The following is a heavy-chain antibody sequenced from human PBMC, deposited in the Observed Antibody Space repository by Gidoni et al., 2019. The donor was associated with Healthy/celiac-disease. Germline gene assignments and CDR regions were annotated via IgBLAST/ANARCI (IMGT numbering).Heavy chain of an antibody. CDR2: FSGSGGST. CDR1: GCTFSSYA. V-gene: IGHV3-23*01. J-gene: IGHJ4*02. D-gene: IGHD2-15*01. Sequence: EVQLLESGGGLVQPGGSLRLSCAASGCTFSSYAMSWVRQAPGKGLEWVSAFSGSGGSTYYADSVKGRFTISRDNSKNTLYLQMNSLRAEDTAVYYCLRYCSGGSCYRAFDYWGQGTLVTVSS. CDR3: LRYCSGGSCYRAFDY.